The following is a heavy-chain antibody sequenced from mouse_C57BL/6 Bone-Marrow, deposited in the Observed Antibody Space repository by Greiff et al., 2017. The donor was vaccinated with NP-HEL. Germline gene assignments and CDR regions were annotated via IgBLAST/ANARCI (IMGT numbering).Heavy chain of an antibody. J-gene: IGHJ4*01. Sequence: VQLQQPGAELVRPGTSVKLSCKASGYTFTSYWMHWVKQRPGQGLEWIGVIDPSDSYTNYNQKFKGKATLTVDTSSSTAYLHLSSLTSEDSAVYYCARGGGMDYWGQGTSVTVSS. CDR3: ARGGGMDY. D-gene: IGHD1-1*02. CDR2: IDPSDSYT. CDR1: GYTFTSYW. V-gene: IGHV1-59*01.